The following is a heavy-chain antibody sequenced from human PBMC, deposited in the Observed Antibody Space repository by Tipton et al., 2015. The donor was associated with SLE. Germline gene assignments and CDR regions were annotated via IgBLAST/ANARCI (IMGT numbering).Heavy chain of an antibody. J-gene: IGHJ5*02. D-gene: IGHD2-15*01. CDR2: VHYSGTA. Sequence: LRLSCTVSGGSINSNYWSWIRRSPGKGLEWIGYVHYSGTANYLPSLKSRVAISIDTSKKQFSLKLTSVTGADTAVYYCARGGGYWIGGGCDWFDLWGQGTLVTVSS. CDR3: ARGGGYWIGGGCDWFDL. CDR1: GGSINSNY. V-gene: IGHV4-59*01.